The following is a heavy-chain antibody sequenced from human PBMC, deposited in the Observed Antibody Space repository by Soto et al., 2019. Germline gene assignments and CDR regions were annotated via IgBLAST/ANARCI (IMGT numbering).Heavy chain of an antibody. D-gene: IGHD3-16*01. CDR1: GGSFSGYY. V-gene: IGHV4-34*01. Sequence: QVQLQQWGAGLLKPSETLSLTCAVYGGSFSGYYWSWIRQPPGKGLEWIGEINHSGNTNYNPSLKSRVTISVDTSKNQFSLKLSSVTAADTAVYYCTSSWGSSQFILGELPTSGGWFDPWGQGTLVTVSS. J-gene: IGHJ5*02. CDR3: TSSWGSSQFILGELPTSGGWFDP. CDR2: INHSGNT.